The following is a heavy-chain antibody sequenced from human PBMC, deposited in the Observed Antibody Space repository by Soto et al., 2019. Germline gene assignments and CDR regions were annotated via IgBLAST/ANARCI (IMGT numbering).Heavy chain of an antibody. CDR1: GYTFTSYA. CDR2: INAGNGNT. CDR3: ARTPNYYGSGSYPGD. D-gene: IGHD3-10*01. V-gene: IGHV1-3*01. J-gene: IGHJ4*02. Sequence: QVQLVQSGAEVKKPGASVKVSCKASGYTFTSYAMHWVRQATGQRLEWMGWINAGNGNTKYSQKFQGRVTITRDTSASTAYMELSSLRSEDTAVYYCARTPNYYGSGSYPGDWGQGTLVTVSS.